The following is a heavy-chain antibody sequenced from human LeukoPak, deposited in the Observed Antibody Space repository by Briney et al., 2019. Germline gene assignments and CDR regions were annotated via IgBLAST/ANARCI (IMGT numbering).Heavy chain of an antibody. D-gene: IGHD3-22*01. V-gene: IGHV4-61*01. CDR3: ARDPSGYFNY. CDR2: VYNSGST. J-gene: IGHJ4*02. Sequence: SETLSLTCTVSGGSVSSGSYYWSWIRQPPGKGLEWIGYVYNSGSTNYNPSLKSRVIISGDTSKNQFSLKLGSVTTADTAKYYCARDPSGYFNYWGQGILVTVSS. CDR1: GGSVSSGSYY.